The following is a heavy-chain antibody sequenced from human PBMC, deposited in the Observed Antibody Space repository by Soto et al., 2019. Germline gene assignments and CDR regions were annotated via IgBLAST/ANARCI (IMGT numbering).Heavy chain of an antibody. Sequence: PSETLSLTCAVYGGSLSGYYWSWIRQSPGKGLEWIGQINHSGSANYHPSLKSRVTISVDTSKNQFSLKLSSVTAADTAVYYCARQADRAPPVVRFWGQGTLVTVSS. V-gene: IGHV4-34*01. CDR3: ARQADRAPPVVRF. CDR2: INHSGSA. CDR1: GGSLSGYY. D-gene: IGHD2-15*01. J-gene: IGHJ4*02.